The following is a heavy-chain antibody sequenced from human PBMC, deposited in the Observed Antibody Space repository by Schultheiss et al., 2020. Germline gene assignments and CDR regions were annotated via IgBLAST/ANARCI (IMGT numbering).Heavy chain of an antibody. Sequence: SQTLSLTCTVSGGSISSGGYYWSWIRQHPGKGLEWIGYIYYSGSTYYNPSLKSRVTISVDTSKNQFSLKLSSVTAADTAVYYCAKDRLGVGAKTIFDYWGQGTLVTVSS. CDR2: IYYSGST. V-gene: IGHV4-31*03. D-gene: IGHD1-26*01. CDR1: GGSISSGGYY. J-gene: IGHJ4*02. CDR3: AKDRLGVGAKTIFDY.